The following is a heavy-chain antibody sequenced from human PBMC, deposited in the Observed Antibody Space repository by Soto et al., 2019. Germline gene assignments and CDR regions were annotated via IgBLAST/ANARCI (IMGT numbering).Heavy chain of an antibody. Sequence: SVKVSCKASGGTFSSYAISWVRQAPGQGLEWMGGIIPIFGTANYAQKFQGRVTITADESTSTAYMELSSLRSEDTAVYYCASARLWSGYYSGNYYYYGMDVWGQGTLVTVSS. V-gene: IGHV1-69*13. CDR3: ASARLWSGYYSGNYYYYGMDV. CDR1: GGTFSSYA. D-gene: IGHD3-3*01. J-gene: IGHJ6*02. CDR2: IIPIFGTA.